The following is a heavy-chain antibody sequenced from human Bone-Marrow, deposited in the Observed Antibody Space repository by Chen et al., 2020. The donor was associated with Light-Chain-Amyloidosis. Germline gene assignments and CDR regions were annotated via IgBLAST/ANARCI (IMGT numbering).Heavy chain of an antibody. V-gene: IGHV3-7*01. CDR3: ARDRGWWTFDI. CDR1: EFTFTNFW. CDR2: IKQDGIKN. D-gene: IGHD2-8*02. J-gene: IGHJ3*02. Sequence: EVQLVESGGGLVQPGGSLRLSCTASEFTFTNFWMIWVRQAPGKGLEWVANIKQDGIKNYYVDSVKGRFTISRDNAKNSLYLQMNSLRAEDTAVYYCARDRGWWTFDIWGQGTMVTVSS.